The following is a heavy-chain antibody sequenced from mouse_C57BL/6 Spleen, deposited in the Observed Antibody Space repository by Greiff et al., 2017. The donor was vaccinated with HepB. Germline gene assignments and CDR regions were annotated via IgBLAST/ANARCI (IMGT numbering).Heavy chain of an antibody. Sequence: QVQLQQPGAELVRPGTSVKLSCKASGYTFTSYWMHWVKQRPGQGLEWIGVIDPSDSYTNYNQKFKGKATLTVDTSSSTAYMQLSSLTSEDAAVYYCAGYDGSSLTPDYWGQGTTLTVSS. CDR1: GYTFTSYW. CDR2: IDPSDSYT. CDR3: AGYDGSSLTPDY. V-gene: IGHV1-59*01. J-gene: IGHJ2*01. D-gene: IGHD1-1*01.